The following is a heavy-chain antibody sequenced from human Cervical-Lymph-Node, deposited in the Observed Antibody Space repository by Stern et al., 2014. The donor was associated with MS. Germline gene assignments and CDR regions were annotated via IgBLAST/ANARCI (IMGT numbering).Heavy chain of an antibody. Sequence: QLVESGPEMKKPGTSVNVSCKASGFTFTSSTVQWVRQARGQRLEWIVWLVVGTGKANYAQKFQGRVTISRDLSTDTAYMELSSLRSDDTAIYYCAAVSTWGPWGQGTPVTVSS. CDR1: GFTFTSST. V-gene: IGHV1-58*03. J-gene: IGHJ4*02. CDR3: AAVSTWGP. D-gene: IGHD3-16*01. CDR2: LVVGTGKA.